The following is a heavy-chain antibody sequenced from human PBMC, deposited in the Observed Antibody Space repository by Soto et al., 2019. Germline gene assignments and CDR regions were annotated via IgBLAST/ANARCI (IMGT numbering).Heavy chain of an antibody. CDR1: GGSINSYW. CDR3: GRVIASYANREGY. J-gene: IGHJ4*02. D-gene: IGHD2-21*01. CDR2: VYSSGTP. Sequence: SETLSLTCSVSGGSINSYWWSWIRQPAGQRQEWIWRVYSSGTPDSNPSLNSRAHMCVERSKNQFSLMLSSVTARDTSVYDCGRVIASYANREGYCGQGIQVTGSS. V-gene: IGHV4-4*07.